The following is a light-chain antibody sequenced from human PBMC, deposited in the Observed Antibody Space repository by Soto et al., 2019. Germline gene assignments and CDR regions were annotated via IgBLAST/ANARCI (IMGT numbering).Light chain of an antibody. CDR3: QQYKNWPRT. J-gene: IGKJ1*01. V-gene: IGKV3-11*01. CDR2: DAS. CDR1: QGVSSS. Sequence: EIVLTQSPATLSLSPGERATLSCRASQGVSSSLAWYQQKPGQAPRLLIYDASNRATGIPARFSGSGSGTEFTLTISSLQSEDFAIYYCQQYKNWPRTFGQGTKVDI.